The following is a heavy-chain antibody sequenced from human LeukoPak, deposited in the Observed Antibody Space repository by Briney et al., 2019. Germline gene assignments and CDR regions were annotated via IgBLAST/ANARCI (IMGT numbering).Heavy chain of an antibody. Sequence: GGSLRLSCSASGFTFSTYTMHWVRQAPGKGLEYVSAISSKGGSTYYADSVKGRFTISRDNSKNTLYLQMSSLRAEDTAVYYCVRAVTREDYHYYGMDVWGQGTTVTVSS. CDR2: ISSKGGST. CDR3: VRAVTREDYHYYGMDV. D-gene: IGHD4-17*01. J-gene: IGHJ6*02. V-gene: IGHV3-64D*09. CDR1: GFTFSTYT.